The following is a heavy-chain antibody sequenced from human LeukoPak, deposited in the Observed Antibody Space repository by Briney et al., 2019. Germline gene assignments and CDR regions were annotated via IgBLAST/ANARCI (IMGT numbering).Heavy chain of an antibody. Sequence: ASVKVSCKASGYTFTSYAMNWVRQAPGQGLEWMGWINTNTGNPTYAQGFTGRFVFSLDTSVSTAYLQISSLKAEDTAVYYCAREMITMVRGVPPIFDYWGQGTLVTVSS. CDR3: AREMITMVRGVPPIFDY. CDR2: INTNTGNP. D-gene: IGHD3-10*01. CDR1: GYTFTSYA. J-gene: IGHJ4*02. V-gene: IGHV7-4-1*02.